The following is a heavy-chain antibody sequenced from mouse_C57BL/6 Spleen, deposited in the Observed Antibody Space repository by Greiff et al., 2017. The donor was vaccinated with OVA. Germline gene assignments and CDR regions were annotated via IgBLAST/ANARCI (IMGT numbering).Heavy chain of an antibody. V-gene: IGHV1-82*01. J-gene: IGHJ1*03. CDR3: ARRGGYGYFDV. CDR2: IYPGDGDT. Sequence: QVQLQQSGPELVKPGASVKISCKASGYAFSSYWMNWVKQRPGKGLEWIGRIYPGDGDTNYNGKVKGKATLTADKSSSTAYMQLSSLTSEDSAVYFCARRGGYGYFDVWGTGTTVTVSS. CDR1: GYAFSSYW. D-gene: IGHD2-2*01.